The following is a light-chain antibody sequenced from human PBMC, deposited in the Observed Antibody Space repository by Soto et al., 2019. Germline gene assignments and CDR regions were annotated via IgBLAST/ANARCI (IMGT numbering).Light chain of an antibody. CDR2: GAS. CDR3: LRYSSSLWT. Sequence: EIGLTHSPGTLSLYKGERATLSCRASQTVSSRFLAWYQQKPGQAPRLLIFGASSRATGIPDRFSGSGSGTDFTLTITRLEPEDFAVYFCLRYSSSLWTFGQGTKVDI. J-gene: IGKJ1*01. V-gene: IGKV3-20*01. CDR1: QTVSSRF.